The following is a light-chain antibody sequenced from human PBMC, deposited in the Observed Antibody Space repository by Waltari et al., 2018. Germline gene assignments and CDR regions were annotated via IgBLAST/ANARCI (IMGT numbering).Light chain of an antibody. J-gene: IGLJ2*01. CDR3: QSYDSSLSVV. Sequence: QSVLTQPPSVSGAPGPRVTISCTGSSSNIGAGYDVHWYQQLPGTAPKLLIYDNNNRPPGVPDRFSGSKSGTSASLAITGLQAEDEADYYCQSYDSSLSVVFGGGTKLTVL. V-gene: IGLV1-40*01. CDR1: SSNIGAGYD. CDR2: DNN.